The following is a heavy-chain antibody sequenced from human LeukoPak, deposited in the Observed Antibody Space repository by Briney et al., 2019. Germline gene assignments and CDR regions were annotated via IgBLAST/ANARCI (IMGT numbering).Heavy chain of an antibody. CDR1: GFTFSSYS. D-gene: IGHD3-10*01. Sequence: GGSLRLSCAASGFTFSSYSVNWVRQAPGKGLEWVSSISSSSSYIYYADSVEGRFTISRDNAKNSLYLQMNSLRAEDTAVYYCAYGSGSFDYWGQGTLVTVSS. CDR2: ISSSSSYI. CDR3: AYGSGSFDY. J-gene: IGHJ4*02. V-gene: IGHV3-21*01.